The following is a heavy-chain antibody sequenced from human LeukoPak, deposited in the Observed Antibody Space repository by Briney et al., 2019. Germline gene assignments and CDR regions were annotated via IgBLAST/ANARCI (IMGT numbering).Heavy chain of an antibody. Sequence: SETLSLTCTVSGGSISSSSYYWGWIRQPPGKGLEWIGSMYYGGSTYYNPPLKSRVTISVDTSKNQFSLKLSSVTAADTAMYYCARHLGGFDYWGQGTLVTVSS. CDR1: GGSISSSSYY. V-gene: IGHV4-39*01. CDR3: ARHLGGFDY. CDR2: MYYGGST. J-gene: IGHJ4*02.